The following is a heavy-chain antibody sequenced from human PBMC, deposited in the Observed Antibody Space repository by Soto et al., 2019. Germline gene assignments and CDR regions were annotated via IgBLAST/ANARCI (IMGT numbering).Heavy chain of an antibody. J-gene: IGHJ5*02. V-gene: IGHV1-69*01. D-gene: IGHD5-18*01. CDR3: VREGAIQLWFWFDP. CDR2: IIPIFGTA. CDR1: GGTFSSYA. Sequence: QVQLVQSGAEVKKPGSSVKVSCKASGGTFSSYAISWVRQAPGQGLEWMGGIIPIFGTANYAQKFQGRVTITADESTSTAYMELSSLRSEDTAVYYCVREGAIQLWFWFDPWGQGTLVTVSS.